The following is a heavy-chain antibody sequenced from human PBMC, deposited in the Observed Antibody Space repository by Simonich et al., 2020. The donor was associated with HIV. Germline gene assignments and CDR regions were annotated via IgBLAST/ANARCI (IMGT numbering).Heavy chain of an antibody. CDR2: INHSGST. V-gene: IGHV4-34*01. D-gene: IGHD2-2*01. J-gene: IGHJ4*02. Sequence: QVQLQQWGAGLLKPSETLSLTCAVYGGSFSGYYWSWIRQPPGKGLEWIGEINHSGSTNYNPSLKSRVTISVDTSKNQFSLKLSSVTAADTAVYYCAIGFYQRLYYFDYWGQGTLVTVSS. CDR1: GGSFSGYY. CDR3: AIGFYQRLYYFDY.